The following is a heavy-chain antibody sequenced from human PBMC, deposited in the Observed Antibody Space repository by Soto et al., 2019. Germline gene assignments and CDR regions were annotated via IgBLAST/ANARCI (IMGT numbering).Heavy chain of an antibody. D-gene: IGHD2-2*01. J-gene: IGHJ6*02. CDR1: GFTFSSYA. CDR3: VKDPTGGAVVVPDASGGMDV. CDR2: ISSNGGST. V-gene: IGHV3-64D*06. Sequence: GGSLRLSCSASGFTFSSYAMHWVRQAPGKGLEYVSAISSNGGSTYYADSVKGRFTISRDNSKNTLYLQMSSLRAEDTAVYYCVKDPTGGAVVVPDASGGMDVWGQGTTVTVSS.